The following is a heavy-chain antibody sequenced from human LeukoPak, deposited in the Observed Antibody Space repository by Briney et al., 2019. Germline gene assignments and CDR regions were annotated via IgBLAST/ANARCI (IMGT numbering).Heavy chain of an antibody. CDR1: GGSISSYY. Sequence: PSETLSLTCTVSGGSISSYYWSWIRQPPGKGLEWIRYIFYSGNTNYNPSLKSRVTISVDTSKNQFSLKLSSVTAADTAVYYCARGGYVYDTSAYYWGWHFDYWGQGALVTVSS. CDR3: ARGGYVYDTSAYYWGWHFDY. CDR2: IFYSGNT. V-gene: IGHV4-59*01. J-gene: IGHJ4*02. D-gene: IGHD3-22*01.